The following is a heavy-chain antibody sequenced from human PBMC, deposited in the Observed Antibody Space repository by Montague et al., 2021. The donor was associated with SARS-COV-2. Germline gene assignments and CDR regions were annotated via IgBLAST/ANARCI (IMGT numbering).Heavy chain of an antibody. D-gene: IGHD3-10*01. CDR1: GGSISNYY. CDR3: ARVQRGYYYGLGVSADLDY. CDR2: IFYRGST. J-gene: IGHJ4*02. V-gene: IGHV4-59*01. Sequence: SETLSLTCTVSGGSISNYYWSWIRQPPGKGLEWIGYIFYRGSTTYNPSLQSRLTISVDTSKSQFSLKLSSVTAADTAVYYCARVQRGYYYGLGVSADLDYWGQGTLVTVSS.